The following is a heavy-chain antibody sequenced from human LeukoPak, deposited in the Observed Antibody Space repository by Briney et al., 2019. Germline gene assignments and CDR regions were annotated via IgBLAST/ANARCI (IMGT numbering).Heavy chain of an antibody. CDR3: ARISLGAIWGYYYGMDV. D-gene: IGHD1-26*01. Sequence: ASVKVSCKASGGTFISYSISWVRQAPGQWLEWMGGIIPIFDAADYAQKFHGRVTITADESTSTAYMELSSLRSEVTAVFYCARISLGAIWGYYYGMDVWGQGTTVTVSS. J-gene: IGHJ6*02. CDR1: GGTFISYS. V-gene: IGHV1-69*13. CDR2: IIPIFDAA.